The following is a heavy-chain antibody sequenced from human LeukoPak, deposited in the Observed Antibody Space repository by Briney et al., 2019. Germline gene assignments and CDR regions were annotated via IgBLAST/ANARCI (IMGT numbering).Heavy chain of an antibody. CDR1: GYTFTSYA. CDR3: ARADCSSTSCGFDP. D-gene: IGHD2-2*01. J-gene: IGHJ5*02. Sequence: ASVKVSCKASGYTFTSYAMHWVRQAPGQRLEWMGWINAGNGNTKYSQKFQGRVTITRDTSASTAYMELSSLRSEDTAVYYCARADCSSTSCGFDPWGQGTLVTVS. V-gene: IGHV1-3*01. CDR2: INAGNGNT.